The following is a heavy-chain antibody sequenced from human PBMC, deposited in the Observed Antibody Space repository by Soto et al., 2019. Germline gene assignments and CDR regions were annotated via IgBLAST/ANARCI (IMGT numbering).Heavy chain of an antibody. CDR1: GFTFGAYG. CDR3: VRDFPYFSYDIWNGHGH. J-gene: IGHJ4*02. Sequence: EVQLLESGGGLVQPGGSLRLSCAASGFTFGAYGMSWFRQAPGKGLEWVSAVSASAMTTYYADSVKGRFTISRDDSKDTLYLQMNSLRAEDTAVYFCVRDFPYFSYDIWNGHGHWGQGILVTVSS. V-gene: IGHV3-23*01. D-gene: IGHD3-3*01. CDR2: VSASAMTT.